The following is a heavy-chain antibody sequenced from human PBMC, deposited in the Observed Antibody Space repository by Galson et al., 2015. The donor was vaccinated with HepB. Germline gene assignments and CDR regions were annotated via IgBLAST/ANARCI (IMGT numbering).Heavy chain of an antibody. Sequence: SLRLSCAASGFTFSNYAMSWVRQAPGTGLEWVSGISGSGGGTYYADSVKGRFTISRDNSKNTLSLQMNSLRAEDTAVYYCAKYSSAFSVRHGMDVWGQGTTVTVSS. CDR1: GFTFSNYA. V-gene: IGHV3-23*01. CDR2: ISGSGGGT. D-gene: IGHD6-19*01. J-gene: IGHJ6*02. CDR3: AKYSSAFSVRHGMDV.